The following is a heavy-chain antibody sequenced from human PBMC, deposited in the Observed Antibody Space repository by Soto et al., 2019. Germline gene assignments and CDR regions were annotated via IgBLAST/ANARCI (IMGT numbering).Heavy chain of an antibody. Sequence: QVQLVQSGAEVKKPGSSVKVSCKASGGTFSSYAISWVRQAPGQGLEWMGGIIPIFGTANYAQKFQGRVTITADESTSTAYMELSSLRSEDTAVYYCARGVVVTDTYYYYYYGMDVWGQGTTVTVYS. J-gene: IGHJ6*02. D-gene: IGHD2-21*02. CDR2: IIPIFGTA. CDR3: ARGVVVTDTYYYYYYGMDV. V-gene: IGHV1-69*01. CDR1: GGTFSSYA.